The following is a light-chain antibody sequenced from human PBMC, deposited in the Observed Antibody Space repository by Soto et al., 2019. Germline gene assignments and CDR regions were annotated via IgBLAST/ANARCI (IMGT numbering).Light chain of an antibody. V-gene: IGKV3-20*01. CDR2: GAS. CDR3: QQYDHSPRT. Sequence: EIVLTQSPGTLSLSPGERATLSCRASQSVNSNYLAWYQQKPGQSPRLLMYGASSRATGIPDRFSGSGSGTDFNLTISRLEPEDFAVYYCQQYDHSPRTFGRGTKVEIK. CDR1: QSVNSNY. J-gene: IGKJ1*01.